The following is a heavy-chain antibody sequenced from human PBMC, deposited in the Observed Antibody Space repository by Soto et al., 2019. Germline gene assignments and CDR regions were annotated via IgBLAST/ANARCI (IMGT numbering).Heavy chain of an antibody. CDR2: INPNGGVT. V-gene: IGHV1-2*02. Sequence: QVQLVQSGAEVRKPGASVTVSCRSSGDSFNDYYIHWVRQAPGQGFEWMGWINPNGGVTKYAQKFQGGVSMTRDTSIRTVYMQLSRLRSDDTAVYYCARESGCATATLDYYFFDMDVWGTGTTVTVSS. CDR1: GDSFNDYY. D-gene: IGHD1-26*01. J-gene: IGHJ6*03. CDR3: ARESGCATATLDYYFFDMDV.